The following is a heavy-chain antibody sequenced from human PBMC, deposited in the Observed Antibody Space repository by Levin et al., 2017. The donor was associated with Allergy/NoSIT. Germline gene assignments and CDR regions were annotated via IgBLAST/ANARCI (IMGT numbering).Heavy chain of an antibody. CDR3: ARNLRRSGYQGSSPREGFDY. CDR2: IIPIFGTA. V-gene: IGHV1-69*13. Sequence: SVKVSCKASGGTFSSYAISWVRQAPGQGLEWMGGIIPIFGTANYAQKFQGRVTITADESTSTAYMELSSLRSEDTAVYYCARNLRRSGYQGSSPREGFDYWGQGTLVTVSS. J-gene: IGHJ4*02. CDR1: GGTFSSYA. D-gene: IGHD5-12*01.